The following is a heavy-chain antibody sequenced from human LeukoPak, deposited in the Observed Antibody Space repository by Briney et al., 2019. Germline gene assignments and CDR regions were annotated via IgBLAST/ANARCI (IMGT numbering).Heavy chain of an antibody. V-gene: IGHV4-4*02. D-gene: IGHD6-13*01. Sequence: SETLSLTCAVSGGSISSSNWWSWVRQPPGKGLEWIGEIYHSGSTNYNPPLKSRVTISVDKSKNQFSLKLSSVTAADTAVYYCARISSSNWYNERGAFDVWGQGTMVTVSS. J-gene: IGHJ3*01. CDR1: GGSISSSNW. CDR3: ARISSSNWYNERGAFDV. CDR2: IYHSGST.